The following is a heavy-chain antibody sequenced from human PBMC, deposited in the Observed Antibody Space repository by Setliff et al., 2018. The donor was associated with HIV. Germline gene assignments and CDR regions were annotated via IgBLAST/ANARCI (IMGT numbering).Heavy chain of an antibody. CDR1: GGSFSSYY. V-gene: IGHV4-59*01. J-gene: IGHJ6*02. CDR3: ARIFGVQGYYYGMDV. Sequence: PSETLSLTCTVSGGSFSSYYWSWIRQPPGKGLEWIGYIYYSGSTNYNPSLKSRVTISVDTSKNQFSLKLSSVIAADTAVYYCARIFGVQGYYYGMDVWGQGTTVTVSS. D-gene: IGHD3-3*01. CDR2: IYYSGST.